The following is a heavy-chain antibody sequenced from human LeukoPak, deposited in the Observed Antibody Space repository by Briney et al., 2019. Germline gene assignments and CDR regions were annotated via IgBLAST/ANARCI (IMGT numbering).Heavy chain of an antibody. CDR1: GGSISSSSYY. CDR3: ARQNSSGWYYSRDFDY. Sequence: SETLSLTCTVSGGSISSSSYYWGSIRQPPGKGLEWIGSIYYSGSTYYNPSLKSRVTISVDTSKNQFSLKLSSMTAADTAVYYCARQNSSGWYYSRDFDYWGQGTLVTVSS. J-gene: IGHJ4*02. D-gene: IGHD6-19*01. CDR2: IYYSGST. V-gene: IGHV4-39*01.